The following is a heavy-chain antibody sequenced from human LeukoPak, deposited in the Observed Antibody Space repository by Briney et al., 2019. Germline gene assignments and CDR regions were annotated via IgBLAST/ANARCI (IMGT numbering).Heavy chain of an antibody. J-gene: IGHJ6*03. V-gene: IGHV4-59*01. CDR3: ARTLRGMLFDSRLGYYYYMDV. CDR1: GGSISAYY. Sequence: SETLSLTCTVSGGSISAYYWTRIRQPPGKGLEWIGYIDYSGSTNYNPSLKSRVIISIDTSKNHFSLKLTSVTAADTAVYYCARTLRGMLFDSRLGYYYYMDVWGKGTTVTVSS. D-gene: IGHD3/OR15-3a*01. CDR2: IDYSGST.